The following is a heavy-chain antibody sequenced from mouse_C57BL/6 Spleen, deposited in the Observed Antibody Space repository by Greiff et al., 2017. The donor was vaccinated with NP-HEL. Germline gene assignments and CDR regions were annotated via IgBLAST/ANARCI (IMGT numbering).Heavy chain of an antibody. CDR2: IHPNSGST. CDR1: GYTFTSYW. CDR3: AREGRGGFYYFDY. D-gene: IGHD1-1*02. Sequence: QVQLQQPGAELVKPGASVKLSCKASGYTFTSYWMHWVKQRPGQGLEWIGMIHPNSGSTNYNEKFKSKATLTVDKSSSTAYMQLSSLTSEDSAVDYGAREGRGGFYYFDYWGQGTTLTVSS. V-gene: IGHV1-64*01. J-gene: IGHJ2*01.